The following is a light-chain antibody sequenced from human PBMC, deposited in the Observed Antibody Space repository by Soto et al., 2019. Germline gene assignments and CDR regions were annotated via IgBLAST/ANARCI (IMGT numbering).Light chain of an antibody. CDR3: CSYAGTYTYV. CDR1: SSDVGGYNY. J-gene: IGLJ1*01. Sequence: QSVLTQPRSVSGSLGQPVTISCTGTSSDVGGYNYVSWYQQHPGKAPKVMIYDVNKRPSGVPDRFSGSQSGNTASLTISGLQAEDEADYYCCSYAGTYTYVFGTGTQLTVL. V-gene: IGLV2-11*01. CDR2: DVN.